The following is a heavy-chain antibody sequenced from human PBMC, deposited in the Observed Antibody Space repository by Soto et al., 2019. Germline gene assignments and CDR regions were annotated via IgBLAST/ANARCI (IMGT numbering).Heavy chain of an antibody. CDR2: INPNSGGT. V-gene: IGHV1-2*04. CDR1: GDTFTGYY. D-gene: IGHD6-13*01. Sequence: GASVKVSCKASGDTFTGYYMHWVRQAPGQGLEWMGWINPNSGGTNYAQKFQGWVTMTRDTSISTAYMELSRLRSDDTAVYYCARHPERIAEIGWFDPWGQGTLVTVSS. CDR3: ARHPERIAEIGWFDP. J-gene: IGHJ5*02.